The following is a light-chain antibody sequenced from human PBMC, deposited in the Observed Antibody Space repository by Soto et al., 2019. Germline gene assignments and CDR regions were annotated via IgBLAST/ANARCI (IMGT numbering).Light chain of an antibody. CDR2: ATS. V-gene: IGKV1D-12*01. Sequence: DIQMTQSPFSVSASVGDRVTITCRVSQGISSWLAWYQQKPGEAPKLLIYATSSLQSGVPSRFSGRGSGTDFTLTIDSLQPEDFATYYCQQADSFPYTFGQGTKLEIK. CDR3: QQADSFPYT. J-gene: IGKJ2*01. CDR1: QGISSW.